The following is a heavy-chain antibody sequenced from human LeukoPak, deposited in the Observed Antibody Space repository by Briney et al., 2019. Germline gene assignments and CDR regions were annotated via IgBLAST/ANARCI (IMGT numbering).Heavy chain of an antibody. V-gene: IGHV4-30-2*01. CDR1: GGSISSGGYS. CDR2: IYHSGST. Sequence: SQTLSLTCAVSGGSISSGGYSWSWIRQPPGKGLEWIGYIYHSGSTYYNPSLKSRVTISVDRSKNQFSLKLSSVTAADTAVYYCARSYDSSGYYYLVPAFDIWGQGTMVTVSS. J-gene: IGHJ3*02. D-gene: IGHD3-22*01. CDR3: ARSYDSSGYYYLVPAFDI.